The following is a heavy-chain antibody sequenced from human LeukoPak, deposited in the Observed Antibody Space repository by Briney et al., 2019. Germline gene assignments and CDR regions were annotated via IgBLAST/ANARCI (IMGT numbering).Heavy chain of an antibody. CDR3: ARGPPYCSSTSCYLEY. V-gene: IGHV3-33*01. Sequence: GRSLRLSCAASGFTFGSYGMHWVRQAPGKGLEWVAVIWYDGSNKYYADSVKGRFTISRDNSKNTLYLQMNSLRAEDTAVYYCARGPPYCSSTSCYLEYWGQGTLVTVSS. CDR1: GFTFGSYG. D-gene: IGHD2-2*01. CDR2: IWYDGSNK. J-gene: IGHJ4*02.